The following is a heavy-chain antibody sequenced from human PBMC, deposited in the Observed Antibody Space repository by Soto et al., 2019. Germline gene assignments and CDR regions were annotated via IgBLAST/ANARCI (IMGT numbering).Heavy chain of an antibody. CDR3: ARSIVVVAATGGGYYYYGMDV. V-gene: IGHV1-8*01. CDR2: MNPNSGNP. Sequence: QVQLVQSGAEVKKPGASVKVSCKASGYTFTRYDINWVRQATGQGLEWMGWMNPNSGNPGYAQKFQGRDTMTRNTSISTAHIALSCLRSEDTAVYYCARSIVVVAATGGGYYYYGMDVWGQGTTVTVSS. J-gene: IGHJ6*02. D-gene: IGHD2-15*01. CDR1: GYTFTRYD.